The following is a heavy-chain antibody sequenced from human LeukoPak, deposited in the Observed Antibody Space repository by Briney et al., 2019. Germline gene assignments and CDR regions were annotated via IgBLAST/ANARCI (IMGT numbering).Heavy chain of an antibody. Sequence: PSEILSLTCAVYGGSFSGYYWSWIRQPPGKGLEWIGEINHSGSTNYNPSLKSRVTISVDTSKNQFSLKLSSVTAADTAVYYCAREGGGTYYYDSSGYPFDIWGQGTMVTVSS. V-gene: IGHV4-34*01. D-gene: IGHD3-22*01. CDR3: AREGGGTYYYDSSGYPFDI. CDR1: GGSFSGYY. CDR2: INHSGST. J-gene: IGHJ3*02.